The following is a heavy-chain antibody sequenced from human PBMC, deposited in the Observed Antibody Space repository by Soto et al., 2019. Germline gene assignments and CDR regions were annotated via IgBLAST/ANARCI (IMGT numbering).Heavy chain of an antibody. Sequence: PSETLSLTCTVSGDSISSYYWSWIRQPAGKGLEWIGRIYTSGSTNYNPSLKSRVTMSVDTSKNQFSLKLSSVTAADTAVYYCARSLGTTGSFNWFDPWGQGTLVTVSS. CDR1: GDSISSYY. D-gene: IGHD1-7*01. CDR2: IYTSGST. CDR3: ARSLGTTGSFNWFDP. V-gene: IGHV4-4*07. J-gene: IGHJ5*02.